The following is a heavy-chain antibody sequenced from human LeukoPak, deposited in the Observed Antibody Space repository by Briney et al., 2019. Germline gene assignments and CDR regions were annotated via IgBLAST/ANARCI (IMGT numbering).Heavy chain of an antibody. J-gene: IGHJ4*02. CDR2: ISGSGGST. V-gene: IGHV3-23*01. Sequence: GGSLRLSCAATGFSVSSYYMSWVRQAPGKGLEWVSAISGSGGSTYYADSVKGRFTISRDNSKNTLYLQMNSLRAEDTAVYYCAKGSGYVPYFDYWGQGTLVTVSS. D-gene: IGHD5-12*01. CDR3: AKGSGYVPYFDY. CDR1: GFSVSSYY.